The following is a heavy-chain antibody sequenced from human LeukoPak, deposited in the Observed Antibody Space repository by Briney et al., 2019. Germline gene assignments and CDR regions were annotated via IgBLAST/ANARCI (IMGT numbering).Heavy chain of an antibody. D-gene: IGHD3-16*01. CDR3: ARVKLRLGEGFDP. CDR2: IIPILRIA. Sequence: SVKVSCKASGGTFSSYAISWVRQAPGQGLEWMGRIIPILRIANNAQKFQGRVTMTRNTSISTAYMELSSLRSEDTAVYYCARVKLRLGEGFDPWGQGTLVTVSS. J-gene: IGHJ5*02. V-gene: IGHV1-69*04. CDR1: GGTFSSYA.